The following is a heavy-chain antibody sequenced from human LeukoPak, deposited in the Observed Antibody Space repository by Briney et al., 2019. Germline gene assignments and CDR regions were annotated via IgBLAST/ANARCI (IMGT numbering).Heavy chain of an antibody. J-gene: IGHJ6*02. V-gene: IGHV1-18*01. CDR2: ISAYNGNT. D-gene: IGHD2-2*01. CDR1: GYTFTSYG. Sequence: ASVKVSCKASGYTFTSYGISWVRQAPGQGLEWMGWISAYNGNTNYAQKLRGRVTMTTDTSTSTAYMELRSLRSDDTAVYYCAREKTIVVVPAAILGYYYYGMDVWGQGTTVTVSS. CDR3: AREKTIVVVPAAILGYYYYGMDV.